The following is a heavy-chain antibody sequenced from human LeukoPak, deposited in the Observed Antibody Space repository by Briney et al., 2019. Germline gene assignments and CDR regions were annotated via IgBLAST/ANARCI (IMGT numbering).Heavy chain of an antibody. Sequence: GASVKVSCKASGDTFSSSAITWVRQAPGQGLEWMGGIIPMFGTPNYAQKFQGRVTITADESTNTAYMELSSLTYEDTAMYYCARDGDTAMVSFYDIWGQGTKVTVSS. CDR3: ARDGDTAMVSFYDI. J-gene: IGHJ3*02. D-gene: IGHD5-18*01. CDR1: GDTFSSSA. V-gene: IGHV1-69*13. CDR2: IIPMFGTP.